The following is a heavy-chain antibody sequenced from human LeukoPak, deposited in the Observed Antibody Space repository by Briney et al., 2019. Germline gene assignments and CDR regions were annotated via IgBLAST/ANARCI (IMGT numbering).Heavy chain of an antibody. Sequence: SETLSLTCAVYGGSFSGYYWSWIRQPPGKGLEWIGYIYYSGSTNYNPSLKSRVTISVDTSKNQFSLKLSSVTAADTAVYYCARHYYDSSGYYGGWFDPWGQGTLVTVSS. CDR3: ARHYYDSSGYYGGWFDP. V-gene: IGHV4-59*08. J-gene: IGHJ5*02. D-gene: IGHD3-22*01. CDR1: GGSFSGYY. CDR2: IYYSGST.